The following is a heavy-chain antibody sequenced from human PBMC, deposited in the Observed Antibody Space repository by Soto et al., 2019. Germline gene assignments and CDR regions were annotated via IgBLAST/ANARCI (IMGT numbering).Heavy chain of an antibody. V-gene: IGHV3-53*01. CDR1: GFTVSSNY. Sequence: GGSLRLSCAASGFTVSSNYMSWVRQAPGKGLEWVSILYSGGTTHYAASVKGRFTISRDHSKNTLYLQMNSLRAEDTAVYYCARYMDGYNSFDYWGQGT. J-gene: IGHJ4*02. D-gene: IGHD5-18*01. CDR2: LYSGGTT. CDR3: ARYMDGYNSFDY.